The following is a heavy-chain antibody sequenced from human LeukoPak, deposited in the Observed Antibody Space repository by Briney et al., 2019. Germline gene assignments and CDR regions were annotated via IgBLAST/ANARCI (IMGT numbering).Heavy chain of an antibody. CDR1: GGSISSGSYY. CDR3: AKDRGYSYGISEY. CDR2: IYTSGST. Sequence: PSETLSLTCTVSGGSISSGSYYWSWLRQPAGKGLEWIGRIYTSGSTNYNPSLKSRVTISVDTSKNQFSLKLSSVTAADTAVYYCAKDRGYSYGISEYWGQGTLVTVSS. D-gene: IGHD5-18*01. J-gene: IGHJ4*02. V-gene: IGHV4-61*02.